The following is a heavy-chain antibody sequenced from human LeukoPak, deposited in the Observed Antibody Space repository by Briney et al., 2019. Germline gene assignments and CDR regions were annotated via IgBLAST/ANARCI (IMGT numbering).Heavy chain of an antibody. Sequence: ASVKVSCKSSGYTFTGYYPHWVGLAPGQGLDWMGWINPNSGDTNYAQKFQGRVTMTRDTSISTAYMELSRLRSDDTAVYYCFIRGTTTVFDYWGQGTLVTVSS. CDR1: GYTFTGYY. J-gene: IGHJ4*02. D-gene: IGHD1-26*01. V-gene: IGHV1-2*02. CDR3: FIRGTTTVFDY. CDR2: INPNSGDT.